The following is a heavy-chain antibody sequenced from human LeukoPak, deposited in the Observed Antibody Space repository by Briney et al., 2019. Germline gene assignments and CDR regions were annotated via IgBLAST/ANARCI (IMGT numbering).Heavy chain of an antibody. D-gene: IGHD2-21*02. CDR3: ARSSVVTAMVHLDY. CDR2: IIPIFGTA. V-gene: IGHV1-69*06. J-gene: IGHJ4*02. Sequence: SVKVSCKASGGTFSSYAISWVRQAPGQGLEWMGGIIPIFGTANYAQKFQGRVTITADKSTSTAYMELSSLRSEDTAVYYCARSSVVTAMVHLDYWGQGTLVTVSS. CDR1: GGTFSSYA.